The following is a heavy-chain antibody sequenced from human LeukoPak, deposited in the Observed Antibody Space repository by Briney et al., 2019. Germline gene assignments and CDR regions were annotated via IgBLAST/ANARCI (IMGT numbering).Heavy chain of an antibody. Sequence: GGSLRLSCAASGFTFSSYGMHWVRQAPGKGLEWVAVISYDGSNKYYADSVKGRFTISRDNSKNTLYLQMNSLRAEDTAVYYCAKKNRVYYDSSGYLAPGAFDIWGQGTMVTVSS. CDR1: GFTFSSYG. J-gene: IGHJ3*02. D-gene: IGHD3-22*01. V-gene: IGHV3-30*18. CDR2: ISYDGSNK. CDR3: AKKNRVYYDSSGYLAPGAFDI.